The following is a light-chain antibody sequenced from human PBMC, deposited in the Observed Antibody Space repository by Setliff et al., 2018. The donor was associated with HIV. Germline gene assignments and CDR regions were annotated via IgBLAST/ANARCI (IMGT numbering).Light chain of an antibody. CDR1: SSDVGNYNY. J-gene: IGLJ2*01. CDR3: SSYGGSNSVV. Sequence: QSVLTQPPSASGSPGQSVTISCTGTSSDVGNYNYVSWYQQHPGKAPKLMIYGVTKRPSGVPDRFSGSKSGNTASLTVSGLQAEDEADYFCSSYGGSNSVVFGGGTKVTVL. V-gene: IGLV2-8*01. CDR2: GVT.